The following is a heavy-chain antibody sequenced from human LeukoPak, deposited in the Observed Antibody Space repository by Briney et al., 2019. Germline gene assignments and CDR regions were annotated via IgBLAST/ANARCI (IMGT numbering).Heavy chain of an antibody. CDR3: ASGRTLVVTAFDY. D-gene: IGHD3-22*01. V-gene: IGHV4-59*12. J-gene: IGHJ4*02. Sequence: SETLSLTCTVSGGSISSYYWSWIRQPPGKGLEWIGYIYYSGSTNYNPSLKSRVTISVDTSKNQFSLKLSSVTAADTAVYYCASGRTLVVTAFDYWGQGTLVTVSS. CDR1: GGSISSYY. CDR2: IYYSGST.